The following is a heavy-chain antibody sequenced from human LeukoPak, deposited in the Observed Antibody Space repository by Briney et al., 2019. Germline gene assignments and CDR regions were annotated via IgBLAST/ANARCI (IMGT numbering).Heavy chain of an antibody. CDR2: IKSKPDSYTT. CDR3: TRGYSDSDGECFDY. J-gene: IGHJ4*02. V-gene: IGHV3-72*01. D-gene: IGHD1-26*01. CDR1: GFSLSAYY. Sequence: GGSLRLSCVASGFSLSAYYMNWVRQAPGKGLEWVGRIKSKPDSYTTEYAASVEGRFIISRDDSENSLYLQMNSLKTEDTAVYYCTRGYSDSDGECFDYWGQGTLVTVSS.